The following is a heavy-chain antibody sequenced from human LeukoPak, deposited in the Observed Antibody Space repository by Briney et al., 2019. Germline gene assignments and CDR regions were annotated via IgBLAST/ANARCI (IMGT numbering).Heavy chain of an antibody. CDR3: APIPTGRPYYFDY. CDR2: ISYDGSNK. J-gene: IGHJ4*02. V-gene: IGHV3-30*04. Sequence: GGSLRLSCAASGFTFSSYAMHWVRQAPGKGLEWVAVISYDGSNKYYADSVKGRFTISRDNSKNTLYLQMNSLRAEDTAVYYCAPIPTGRPYYFDYWGQGTLVTVSS. CDR1: GFTFSSYA. D-gene: IGHD4-17*01.